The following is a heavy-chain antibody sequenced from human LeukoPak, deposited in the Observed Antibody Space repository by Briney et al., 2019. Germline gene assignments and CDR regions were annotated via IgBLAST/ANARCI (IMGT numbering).Heavy chain of an antibody. J-gene: IGHJ4*02. CDR3: AKMEVYGSSTSCHTFDY. D-gene: IGHD2-2*01. V-gene: IGHV3-11*01. CDR2: ISSSGSTI. CDR1: GFTFSDYY. Sequence: GGSLRLSCAASGFTFSDYYMSWIRRAPGKGLEWVSYISSSGSTIYYADSVKGRFTISRDNAKNSLYLQMNSLRAEDTAVYYCAKMEVYGSSTSCHTFDYWGQGTLVTVSS.